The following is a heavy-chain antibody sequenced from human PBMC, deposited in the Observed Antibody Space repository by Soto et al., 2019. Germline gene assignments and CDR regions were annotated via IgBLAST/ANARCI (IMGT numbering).Heavy chain of an antibody. V-gene: IGHV1-46*03. CDR1: GYTFTSYY. D-gene: IGHD3-10*01. CDR3: ARTYYYGSGSYYKFDY. Sequence: ASVKVSCKASGYTFTSYYMHWVRQAPGQGLEWMGIINPSGGSTSYAQKFQGRVTMTRDTSTGTVYMELSSLGSEDTAVYYCARTYYYGSGSYYKFDYWGQGTLVTVSS. CDR2: INPSGGST. J-gene: IGHJ4*02.